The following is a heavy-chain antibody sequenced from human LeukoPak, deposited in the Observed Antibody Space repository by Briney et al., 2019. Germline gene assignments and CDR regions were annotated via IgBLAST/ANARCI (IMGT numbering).Heavy chain of an antibody. J-gene: IGHJ6*02. CDR1: GGSISSYY. V-gene: IGHV4-4*07. Sequence: SETLSLTCTVSGGSISSYYWSWIRQPAGKGLEWIGRIYTSGSTNYNPSLKSRVTISADTSKNQFSLKLSSVTAADTAVYYCAKIHYSLMDVWGQGTTVTVSS. CDR3: AKIHYSLMDV. CDR2: IYTSGST.